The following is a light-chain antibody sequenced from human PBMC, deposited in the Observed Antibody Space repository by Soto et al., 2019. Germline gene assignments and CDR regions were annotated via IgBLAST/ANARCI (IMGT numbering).Light chain of an antibody. CDR1: SSDVGGYNY. Sequence: QSVLTQPASVSGSPGQSITISCTGISSDVGGYNYVSWYQQHPGKAPKLMIYEVSNRPSGVSTRFSGSKSGNTASLTISGLQAEDEADYYCSSYTSSSTPPYVFGTGTKLTVL. CDR3: SSYTSSSTPPYV. V-gene: IGLV2-14*01. J-gene: IGLJ1*01. CDR2: EVS.